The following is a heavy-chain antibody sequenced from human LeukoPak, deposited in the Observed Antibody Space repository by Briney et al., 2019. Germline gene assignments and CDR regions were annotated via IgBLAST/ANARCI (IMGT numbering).Heavy chain of an antibody. CDR3: AREGTGGYFDY. Sequence: PGGSLRLSCAASGFTFSSYSMNWVRQAPGKGLEWVAVISYDGSNKYYADSVKGRFTISRDNSKNTLYLQMNSLRAEDTAVYYCAREGTGGYFDYWGQGTLVTVSS. CDR1: GFTFSSYS. V-gene: IGHV3-30*03. J-gene: IGHJ4*02. CDR2: ISYDGSNK. D-gene: IGHD1-14*01.